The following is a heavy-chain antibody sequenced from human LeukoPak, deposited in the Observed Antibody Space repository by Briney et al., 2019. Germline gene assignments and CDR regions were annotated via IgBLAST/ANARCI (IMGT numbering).Heavy chain of an antibody. J-gene: IGHJ3*02. Sequence: EASVKVSCKASGYTFTGYYMHWVRQAPGQGLEWMGWINPKSGGASYAQNFQGRVTMARDASISTLYMDLSSLRSDDTAVYYCARTYYYSTSASGGAFDIWGQGTMVTVSS. CDR3: ARTYYYSTSASGGAFDI. D-gene: IGHD3-22*01. CDR1: GYTFTGYY. V-gene: IGHV1-2*02. CDR2: INPKSGGA.